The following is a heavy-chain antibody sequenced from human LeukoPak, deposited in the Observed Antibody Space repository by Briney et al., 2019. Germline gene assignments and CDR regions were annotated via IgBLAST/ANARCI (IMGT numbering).Heavy chain of an antibody. D-gene: IGHD6-19*01. CDR3: ARRPSGWPSDY. Sequence: GGSLRLSCAASGFTFSTYSMNWVRQAPGKGLEWVSSISSTSSYIYYADSVKGRFTISRDNAKNSLYLQMNSLRADDTAVYYCARRPSGWPSDYWGQGTLVIVSS. J-gene: IGHJ4*02. V-gene: IGHV3-21*01. CDR1: GFTFSTYS. CDR2: ISSTSSYI.